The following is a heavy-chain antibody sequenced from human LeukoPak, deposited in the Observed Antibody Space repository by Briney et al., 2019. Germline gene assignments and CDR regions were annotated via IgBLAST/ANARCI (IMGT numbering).Heavy chain of an antibody. J-gene: IGHJ3*02. CDR1: GGSISSFY. CDR3: ASYYYDSRDAFDI. V-gene: IGHV4-59*01. Sequence: SETLSLTRTVSGGSISSFYWSWIRQPPGKGLEYIGYIYNSGSTNYSPSLKSRVTISVDTSKNQFSLKLSSVTAADTAVYYCASYYYDSRDAFDIWGQGTMVTVSS. CDR2: IYNSGST. D-gene: IGHD3-22*01.